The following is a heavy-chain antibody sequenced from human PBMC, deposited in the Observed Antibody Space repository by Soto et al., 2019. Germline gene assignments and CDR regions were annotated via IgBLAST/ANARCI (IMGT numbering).Heavy chain of an antibody. Sequence: LSLTCTVSNYSISSGYYWGWIRQPPGKGLEWIGCIYQRGSTFYSPSLKSRITMSMDTSKNHFSLNLRSVTAADTAVYYCAKSGDYGLDAFDLWGQGTMVTVSS. CDR2: IYQRGST. D-gene: IGHD4-17*01. V-gene: IGHV4-38-2*02. CDR1: NYSISSGYY. CDR3: AKSGDYGLDAFDL. J-gene: IGHJ3*01.